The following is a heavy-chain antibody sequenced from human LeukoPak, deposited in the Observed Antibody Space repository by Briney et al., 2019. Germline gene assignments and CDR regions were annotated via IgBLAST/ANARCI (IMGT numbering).Heavy chain of an antibody. CDR1: GFTFSSYC. J-gene: IGHJ4*02. CDR3: AKDQRLFLGRGITPDY. D-gene: IGHD3-10*01. CDR2: ISGSGDTT. V-gene: IGHV3-23*01. Sequence: GGSLRLSCAASGFTFSSYCMHWVRQAPGKGLAWVSSISGSGDTTYYADSVKGRFTISRDNSKNTLYLQMNSLRAEDTAVYHCAKDQRLFLGRGITPDYWGQGTLVTVSS.